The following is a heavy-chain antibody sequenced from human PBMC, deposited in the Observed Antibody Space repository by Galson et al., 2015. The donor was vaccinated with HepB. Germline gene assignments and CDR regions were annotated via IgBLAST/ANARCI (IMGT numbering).Heavy chain of an antibody. CDR3: ARDSGSYDAFDI. CDR2: ISGYNGNT. D-gene: IGHD1-26*01. CDR1: AYTFTTSG. V-gene: IGHV1-18*01. Sequence: SCKASAYTFTTSGISWVRQAPGQGLEWMGWISGYNGNTKYAQKFEGRVTMTTDTSTSTAYMELRTLRSDDTAVYYCARDSGSYDAFDIWGQGTMVTVSS. J-gene: IGHJ3*02.